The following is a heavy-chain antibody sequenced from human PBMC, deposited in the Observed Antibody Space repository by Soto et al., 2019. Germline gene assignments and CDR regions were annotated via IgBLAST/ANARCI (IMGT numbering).Heavy chain of an antibody. J-gene: IGHJ4*02. CDR1: GFPFNSYA. CDR2: ISGSGGNT. Sequence: EVRLLESGGGSVQPGGSLRLSCSASGFPFNSYAMSWVRQAPGKGLEWVSGISGSGGNTYYADSVNGRYTISRDNSKNTLYLRMNSLRAEDTAVYYCVKREARGSGSPYWGQGTLVTVSS. V-gene: IGHV3-23*01. D-gene: IGHD3-10*01. CDR3: VKREARGSGSPY.